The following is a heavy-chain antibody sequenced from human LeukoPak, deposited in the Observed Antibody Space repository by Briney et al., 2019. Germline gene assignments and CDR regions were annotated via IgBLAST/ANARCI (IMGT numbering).Heavy chain of an antibody. CDR3: ARQTAGGYNPYFDY. J-gene: IGHJ4*02. D-gene: IGHD5-24*01. Sequence: SETLSLTCTVSGGSISSGSYYWSWIRQPAGKGLEWIGRIYTSGSTNYNPSLKSRVTISVDTSKNQFSLKLSSVTAADTAVYYCARQTAGGYNPYFDYWGQGTLVTVSS. V-gene: IGHV4-61*02. CDR1: GGSISSGSYY. CDR2: IYTSGST.